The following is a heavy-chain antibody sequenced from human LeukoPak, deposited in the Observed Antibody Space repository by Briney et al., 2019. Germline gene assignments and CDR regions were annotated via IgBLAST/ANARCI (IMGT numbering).Heavy chain of an antibody. CDR3: ARGLGIAVASDY. CDR1: GYTFTSYD. D-gene: IGHD6-19*01. Sequence: ASVKVSCKASGYTFTSYDINWVRQATGQGLEWMGWMNPNSGNTGYAQKFQGRVTMTRNTSISTAYMELSSLRSEDTAVYYCARGLGIAVASDYWGQGTLVTVSS. V-gene: IGHV1-8*01. J-gene: IGHJ4*02. CDR2: MNPNSGNT.